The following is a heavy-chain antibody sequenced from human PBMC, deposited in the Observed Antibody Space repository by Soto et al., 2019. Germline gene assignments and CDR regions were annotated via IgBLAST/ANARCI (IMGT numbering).Heavy chain of an antibody. V-gene: IGHV5-51*01. Sequence: EXLKISCKVSGYXFTTYCTAWVRQMPGKGLEWLGIIYTGDSDTRYSPSFEGHVTISFDKSISTAFLKWNRMKSSDNAIYYCARHSTSAPKAYWGQGTLGTVS. CDR3: ARHSTSAPKAY. J-gene: IGHJ4*01. D-gene: IGHD3-10*01. CDR2: IYTGDSDT. CDR1: GYXFTTYC.